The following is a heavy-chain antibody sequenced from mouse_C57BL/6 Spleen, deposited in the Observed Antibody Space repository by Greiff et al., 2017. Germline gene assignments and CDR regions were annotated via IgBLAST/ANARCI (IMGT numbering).Heavy chain of an antibody. CDR3: ARAWTVVAYYYAMDY. CDR2: IYPGSGST. V-gene: IGHV1-55*01. CDR1: GYTFTSYW. Sequence: VQLQQSGAELVKPGASVKMSCKASGYTFTSYWITWVKQRPGQGLEWIGDIYPGSGSTNYNEKFKSKATLTVDTSSSTAYMQLSSLTSEDSAVYYCARAWTVVAYYYAMDYWGQGTSVTVSS. D-gene: IGHD1-1*01. J-gene: IGHJ4*01.